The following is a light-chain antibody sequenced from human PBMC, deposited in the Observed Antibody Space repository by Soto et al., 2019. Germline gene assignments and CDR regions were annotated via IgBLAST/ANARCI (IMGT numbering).Light chain of an antibody. CDR2: DVS. J-gene: IGLJ2*01. Sequence: QSALTQPPSASGSPGQSVTISCTGSSSDVCGYNYVSWYQQHPGKAPKLMIYDVSKRPSGGPDHLSGSKSGNAACLTVSGLQAEDEADYYCSSYGGSNTVVFGGGTKLTVL. CDR3: SSYGGSNTVV. CDR1: SSDVCGYNY. V-gene: IGLV2-8*01.